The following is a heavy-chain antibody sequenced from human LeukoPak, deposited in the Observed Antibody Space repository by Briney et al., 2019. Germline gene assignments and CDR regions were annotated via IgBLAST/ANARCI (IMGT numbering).Heavy chain of an antibody. D-gene: IGHD6-6*01. Sequence: GESLRISCKGSGYSLTSNWIAWVRQMPGKGLEWMGIIYPGDSDTRYSPSFQGQVTISADKSINTAYLQWSSLKASDTAMYCCAKTGPEYSRSWWFGPWGQGTLVTVSS. J-gene: IGHJ5*02. CDR2: IYPGDSDT. CDR1: GYSLTSNW. V-gene: IGHV5-51*01. CDR3: AKTGPEYSRSWWFGP.